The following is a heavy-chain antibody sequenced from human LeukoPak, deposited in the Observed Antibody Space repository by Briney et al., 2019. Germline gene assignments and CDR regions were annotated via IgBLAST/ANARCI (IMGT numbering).Heavy chain of an antibody. J-gene: IGHJ3*02. CDR1: GFTFSSYS. CDR3: ANSYDFWSGSLDAFDI. D-gene: IGHD3-3*01. CDR2: ISSSGNYI. V-gene: IGHV3-21*04. Sequence: GALRLSCAASGFTFSSYSMNWVRQAPGKGLEWVSSISSSGNYIYYADSVKGRFTISRDNAKNSLYLQMNSLRAEDTAVYYCANSYDFWSGSLDAFDIWGQGTMVTVSS.